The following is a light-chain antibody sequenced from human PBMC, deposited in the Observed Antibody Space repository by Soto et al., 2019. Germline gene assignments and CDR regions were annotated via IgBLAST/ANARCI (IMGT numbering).Light chain of an antibody. CDR3: QQYVSSVT. Sequence: EIVLTQSPGSLSLSPGERGTLSCRASQSVDSSFFAWYQQKPDQAPRLLIYGASNRATGIPDRFSGSGSGPDFTLTISRLKPEDFAVYYCQQYVSSVTFGQGTKVEIK. CDR2: GAS. J-gene: IGKJ1*01. CDR1: QSVDSSF. V-gene: IGKV3-20*01.